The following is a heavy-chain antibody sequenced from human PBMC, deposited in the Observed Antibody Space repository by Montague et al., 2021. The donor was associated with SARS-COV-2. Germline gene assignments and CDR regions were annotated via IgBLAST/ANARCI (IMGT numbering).Heavy chain of an antibody. Sequence: SETRSLTCTVSGDSISDYYWSWIRQPPGMGLEWIGYIFRSGATNYNPPLKSRVIISLDTSKSQFSLRLSSVTAADTAIYYCARTSRGSRYFYGVDVWGQGTTVTVSS. D-gene: IGHD3-10*01. CDR1: GDSISDYY. J-gene: IGHJ6*02. V-gene: IGHV4-59*01. CDR3: ARTSRGSRYFYGVDV. CDR2: IFRSGAT.